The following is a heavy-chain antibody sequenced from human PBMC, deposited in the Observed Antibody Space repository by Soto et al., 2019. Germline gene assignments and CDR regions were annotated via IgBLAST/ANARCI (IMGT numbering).Heavy chain of an antibody. V-gene: IGHV1-2*02. J-gene: IGHJ5*02. CDR2: INPNSGGT. CDR3: ARDSYDSSGYYYTNWFDP. D-gene: IGHD3-22*01. Sequence: GASVKVSCKASGYTFTGYYMHWVRQAPGQGLEWMGWINPNSGGTNYAQKFQGRVTMTRDTSISTAYMELSRLRSDDTAVYYCARDSYDSSGYYYTNWFDPWGQGTLVTVSS. CDR1: GYTFTGYY.